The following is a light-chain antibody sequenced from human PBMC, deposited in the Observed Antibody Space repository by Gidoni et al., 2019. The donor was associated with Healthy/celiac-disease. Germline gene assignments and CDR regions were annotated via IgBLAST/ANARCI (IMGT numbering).Light chain of an antibody. CDR1: SSNIGSNT. CDR2: SNN. V-gene: IGLV1-44*01. J-gene: IGLJ2*01. Sequence: QSLLTQPPSASGTPGQRVTITCSVSSSNIGSNTVNWYQQLPGTAPKLLIYSNNQPPSGVPDRFSGSKSGTSASLAISGLQSEDEADYYCAAWDDSMNEVFGGGTKLTVL. CDR3: AAWDDSMNEV.